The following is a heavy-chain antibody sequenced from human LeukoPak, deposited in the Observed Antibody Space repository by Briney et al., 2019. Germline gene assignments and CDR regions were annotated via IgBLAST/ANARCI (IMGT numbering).Heavy chain of an antibody. CDR2: ISAYNGNT. CDR3: AREGRWLQLENYMDV. J-gene: IGHJ6*03. Sequence: ASVKVSCKASGYTFTSYGISWVRQAPGQGLEWMGWISAYNGNTNYAQKLQGRVTMTTDTSTSTAYMELRSLSSDDTALSYCAREGRWLQLENYMDVWGKGTTVTVSS. CDR1: GYTFTSYG. V-gene: IGHV1-18*01. D-gene: IGHD5-24*01.